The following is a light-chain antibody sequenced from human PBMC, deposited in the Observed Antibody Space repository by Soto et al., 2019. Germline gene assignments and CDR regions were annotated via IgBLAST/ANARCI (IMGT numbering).Light chain of an antibody. Sequence: EIVMTQSPATLSVSPWEIVTLSCRASQSVSSDLAWYQQKSGQAPRLLIYGASTRATGIPVRFSGSGSGAEFTLTISSLQSEDFAVYYCQQYNKWPPYTFGQGTKVDIK. CDR1: QSVSSD. V-gene: IGKV3-15*01. CDR2: GAS. J-gene: IGKJ2*01. CDR3: QQYNKWPPYT.